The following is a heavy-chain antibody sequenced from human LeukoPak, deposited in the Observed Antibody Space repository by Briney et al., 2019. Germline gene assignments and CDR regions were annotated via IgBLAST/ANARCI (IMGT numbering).Heavy chain of an antibody. CDR3: ARDARVQKWFGEVIMTTTYYFDD. Sequence: ASVKVSCKASGYTFTTYGFSWVRQAPGQGPEWMGVISPSGGSTTYAQKFQGRVTLTRDMSTSTDYLELSSLRSEDTAVYYCARDARVQKWFGEVIMTTTYYFDDWGQGTLVTVSS. CDR2: ISPSGGST. J-gene: IGHJ4*02. CDR1: GYTFTTYG. V-gene: IGHV1-46*01. D-gene: IGHD3-10*01.